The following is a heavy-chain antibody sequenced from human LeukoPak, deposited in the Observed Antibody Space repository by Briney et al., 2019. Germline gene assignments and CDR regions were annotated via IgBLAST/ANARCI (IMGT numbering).Heavy chain of an antibody. Sequence: GGSLRLSCAASGFTFDDYAMHWVRQAPGKGLEWVSGISWNSGSIGYADSVKGRFTISRDNAKNSLYLQMNSLRAEDTALYYCAKDRGFDYDSTDYFDYWGQGTLVTVSS. CDR3: AKDRGFDYDSTDYFDY. J-gene: IGHJ4*02. D-gene: IGHD3-22*01. CDR2: ISWNSGSI. CDR1: GFTFDDYA. V-gene: IGHV3-9*01.